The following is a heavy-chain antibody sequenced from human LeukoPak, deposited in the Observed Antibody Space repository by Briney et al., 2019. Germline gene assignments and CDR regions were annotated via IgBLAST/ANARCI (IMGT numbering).Heavy chain of an antibody. CDR2: ISDSATTI. Sequence: GSLRLSCAASGFXFSSYSMNWVRQAPGKGLEWVSFISDSATTIYYVDSVKGRFTISRDNAKSSLYLQMNSLRDEDTAVYYCARSRPLRGVMVDYWGQGTLVTVSS. CDR3: ARSRPLRGVMVDY. J-gene: IGHJ4*02. V-gene: IGHV3-48*02. D-gene: IGHD3-10*01. CDR1: GFXFSSYS.